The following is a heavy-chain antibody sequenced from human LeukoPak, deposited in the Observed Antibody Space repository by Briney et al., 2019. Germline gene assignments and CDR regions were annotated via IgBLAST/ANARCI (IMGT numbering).Heavy chain of an antibody. CDR1: GFTVSSNY. CDR3: ASRITMVRGVI. Sequence: PGGSLRLSCAASGFTVSSNYMSWVRQAPGKGLEWVSVIYSGGSTYYADSVKGRFTISRDNSKNTLYLQMNSLRAEDTAVYYCASRITMVRGVIWGQGTLVTVSS. CDR2: IYSGGST. V-gene: IGHV3-66*01. J-gene: IGHJ4*02. D-gene: IGHD3-10*01.